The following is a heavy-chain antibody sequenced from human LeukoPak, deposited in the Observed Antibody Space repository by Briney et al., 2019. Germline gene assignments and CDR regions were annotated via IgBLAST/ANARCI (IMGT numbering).Heavy chain of an antibody. V-gene: IGHV1-3*01. CDR2: INAGNGNT. J-gene: IGHJ3*02. Sequence: ASVKVSCKASGYTFTSYAMHWVRQAPGQRLEWMGWINAGNGNTKYSQKFQGRVTITRDTSASTAYMELSSLRSEDTAVYYCARDRGSVRGVIFDAFDIWGQGTMVTVSS. CDR3: ARDRGSVRGVIFDAFDI. CDR1: GYTFTSYA. D-gene: IGHD3-10*01.